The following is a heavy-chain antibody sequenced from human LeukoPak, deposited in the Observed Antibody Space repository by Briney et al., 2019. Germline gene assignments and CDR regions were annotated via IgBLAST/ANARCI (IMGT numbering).Heavy chain of an antibody. V-gene: IGHV3-74*01. Sequence: GGSLRLTCLASGFTIRSYCRNWVRQEPGKGLVWVSRINTDGSGTDYADSVKGRFTISRDDAKNTLHLQMNSLRADDTAVYYCVRGPSDRAGTVYLVQGTLVSVSS. CDR1: GFTIRSYC. CDR2: INTDGSGT. D-gene: IGHD1-14*01. J-gene: IGHJ4*02. CDR3: VRGPSDRAGTVY.